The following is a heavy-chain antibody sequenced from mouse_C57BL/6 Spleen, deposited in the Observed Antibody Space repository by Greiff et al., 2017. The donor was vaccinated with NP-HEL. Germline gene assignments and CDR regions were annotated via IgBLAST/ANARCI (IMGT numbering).Heavy chain of an antibody. Sequence: QVQLQQPGAELVKPGASVKLSCKASGYTFTSYWMHWVKQRPGQGLEWIGMIHPNSGSTNYNEKFKSKATLTVDKSSSTAYMQLSSLTSEDSAVYYCARSGRREDYYAMDYWGQGTSVTVSS. CDR3: ARSGRREDYYAMDY. V-gene: IGHV1-64*01. CDR1: GYTFTSYW. CDR2: IHPNSGST. D-gene: IGHD2-12*01. J-gene: IGHJ4*01.